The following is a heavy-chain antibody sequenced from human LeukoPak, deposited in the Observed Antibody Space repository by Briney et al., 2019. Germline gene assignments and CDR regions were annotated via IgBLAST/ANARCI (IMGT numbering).Heavy chain of an antibody. Sequence: GESLRLSCAASGFSFSSYALSWVRQAPGKGLDWVSAISGSGGSTYYADSEKGRFTISRDNSKNTLYLQMNSLRAEDTAVYYCAKTRGSNSPKPIDYWGQGTLVTVSS. J-gene: IGHJ4*02. CDR3: AKTRGSNSPKPIDY. CDR1: GFSFSSYA. CDR2: ISGSGGST. V-gene: IGHV3-23*01. D-gene: IGHD1-1*01.